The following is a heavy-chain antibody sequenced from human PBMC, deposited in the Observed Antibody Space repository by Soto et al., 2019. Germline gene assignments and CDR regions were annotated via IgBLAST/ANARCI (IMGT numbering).Heavy chain of an antibody. Sequence: SETLSLTCNVSDDSLSTYYWSWIRQPAGKGLEWIGRIYASGSTNYNPSLKGRVTMSVDTSKSQFSLRLTSVTAADTAMYYCAKGAGNDATPFDYWGQGTLVTVSS. V-gene: IGHV4-4*07. CDR1: DDSLSTYY. J-gene: IGHJ4*02. CDR3: AKGAGNDATPFDY. CDR2: IYASGST. D-gene: IGHD1-1*01.